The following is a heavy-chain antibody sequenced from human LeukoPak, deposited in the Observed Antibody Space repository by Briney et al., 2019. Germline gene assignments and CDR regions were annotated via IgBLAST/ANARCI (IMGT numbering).Heavy chain of an antibody. D-gene: IGHD3-10*01. Sequence: SETLSLTCTVSGGSISSYYWSWIRQPPGKGLEWIGYMYYSGNTNYNPSLKSRVTISVDTSKNQFSLKLSSLTAAGTAVYYCASLSLVRYYFDYWGQGILATVSS. CDR2: MYYSGNT. J-gene: IGHJ4*02. CDR3: ASLSLVRYYFDY. CDR1: GGSISSYY. V-gene: IGHV4-59*01.